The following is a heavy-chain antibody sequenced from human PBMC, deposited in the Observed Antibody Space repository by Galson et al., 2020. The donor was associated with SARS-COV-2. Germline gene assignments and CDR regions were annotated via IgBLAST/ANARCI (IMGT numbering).Heavy chain of an antibody. D-gene: IGHD3-10*01. J-gene: IGHJ4*02. CDR3: AKPGYYYGSGSYRLEY. Sequence: GGSLRLSCAASGFAFSSYGMHWVRQAPGKGLEWVAVIWNDGSNENYADSVRGRFTITRDNSKNTLYLQMNSLRAEDTAMYYCAKPGYYYGSGSYRLEYWGQGTLVTVSS. V-gene: IGHV3-33*06. CDR1: GFAFSSYG. CDR2: IWNDGSNE.